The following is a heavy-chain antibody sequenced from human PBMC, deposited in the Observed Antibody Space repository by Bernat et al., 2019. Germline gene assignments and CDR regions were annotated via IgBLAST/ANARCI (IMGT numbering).Heavy chain of an antibody. V-gene: IGHV3-23*01. CDR2: IRGSGGST. CDR3: AKAPMFTPYDMLTGYYPWYFDY. CDR1: GFTFSSYA. J-gene: IGHJ4*02. Sequence: EVQLLESGGGLVQPGGSLRLSCAASGFTFSSYAMSWVRQAPGKGLEWVSAIRGSGGSTYYADTVKGRYTLSRDNDKNTLYLQMNSLRAEDTAVYYCAKAPMFTPYDMLTGYYPWYFDYWGQGTLVTVAS. D-gene: IGHD3-9*01.